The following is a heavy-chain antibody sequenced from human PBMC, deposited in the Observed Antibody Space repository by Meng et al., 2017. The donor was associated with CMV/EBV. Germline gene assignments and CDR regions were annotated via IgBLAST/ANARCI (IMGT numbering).Heavy chain of an antibody. D-gene: IGHD1-20*01. J-gene: IGHJ5*02. CDR2: IYYSGST. V-gene: IGHV4-39*07. Sequence: SETLSLTCTVSGGSISSSSYYWGWIRQPPGKGLEWIGSIYYSGSTYYNPSLKSRVTISVDTSKNQFSLKLSSVTAADTAVYYCAREPDHYNWNRNSAHNWFDPWAREPWSPSPQ. CDR3: AREPDHYNWNRNSAHNWFDP. CDR1: GGSISSSSYY.